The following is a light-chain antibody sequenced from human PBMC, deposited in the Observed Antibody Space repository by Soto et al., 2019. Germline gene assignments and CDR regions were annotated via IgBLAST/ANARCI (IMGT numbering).Light chain of an antibody. CDR3: QRYNALWA. CDR2: DAS. CDR1: QSISRS. V-gene: IGKV1-5*01. Sequence: DIQMTQSPSTLSASVGDRVTITCRASQSISRSLAWYQQKPGKAPKLLIYDASSLESGVPSRFSGSGSGTEFTLTISSLQPDDFATYYFQRYNALWAFGQGTKVEIK. J-gene: IGKJ1*01.